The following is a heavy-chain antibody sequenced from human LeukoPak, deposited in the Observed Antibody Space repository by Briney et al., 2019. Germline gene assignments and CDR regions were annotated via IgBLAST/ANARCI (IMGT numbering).Heavy chain of an antibody. CDR1: GGTFSSYT. D-gene: IGHD3-3*01. CDR2: IIPILGIA. Sequence: SVKVSCKASGGTFSSYTISWVRQAPGQGLEWMGRIIPILGIANYAQKFQGRVTITADKSTSTACMELSSLRSEDTAVYYCARSGYQWRFFDYWGQGTLVTVSS. J-gene: IGHJ4*02. CDR3: ARSGYQWRFFDY. V-gene: IGHV1-69*02.